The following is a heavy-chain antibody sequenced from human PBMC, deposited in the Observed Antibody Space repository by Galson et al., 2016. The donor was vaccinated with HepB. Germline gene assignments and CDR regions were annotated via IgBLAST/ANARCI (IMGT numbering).Heavy chain of an antibody. Sequence: SLRLSCAASGFTFSNFCMSWVRQAPGKGLEWVSLISGSGGTTSYADSVEGRFTVSRDNSKNTVYLQMNNLRAEDTAIYYCARDGVRWSPVEYFHYWGQGTLVTVSP. D-gene: IGHD3-3*01. V-gene: IGHV3-23*01. J-gene: IGHJ1*01. CDR3: ARDGVRWSPVEYFHY. CDR1: GFTFSNFC. CDR2: ISGSGGTT.